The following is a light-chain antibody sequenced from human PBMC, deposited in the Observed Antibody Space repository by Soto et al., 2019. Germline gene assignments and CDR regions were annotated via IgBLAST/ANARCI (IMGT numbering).Light chain of an antibody. J-gene: IGKJ1*01. CDR3: QQSYFILGT. CDR2: GAS. V-gene: IGKV1-39*01. CDR1: QYIGDF. Sequence: DIQMTQSPSSLSASVGDRVTITCRASQYIGDFLNWYQQTLGKPPKLLIFGASNLHIGVPSRFSGSGSGTEFTLTISNLQREDFATYYCQQSYFILGTFGRGTKVDIK.